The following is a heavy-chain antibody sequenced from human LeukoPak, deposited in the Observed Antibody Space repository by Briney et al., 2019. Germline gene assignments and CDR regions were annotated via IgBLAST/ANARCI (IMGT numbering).Heavy chain of an antibody. D-gene: IGHD3-22*01. Sequence: SQTLSLTCTVSGDSISSGGYYWSWIRQPPGKGLEWIGYIYYSGSTYYNPSLKSRVTISVDTPKNQFSLKLSSVTAADTAVYYRARDTYYYNSSGYGIYYYSSMGVWGQGTTVTVSS. CDR1: GDSISSGGYY. CDR2: IYYSGST. CDR3: ARDTYYYNSSGYGIYYYSSMGV. V-gene: IGHV4-31*03. J-gene: IGHJ6*02.